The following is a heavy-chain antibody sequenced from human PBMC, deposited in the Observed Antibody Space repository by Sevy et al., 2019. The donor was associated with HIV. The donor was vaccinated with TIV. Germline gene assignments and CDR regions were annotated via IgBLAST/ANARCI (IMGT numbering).Heavy chain of an antibody. Sequence: GGSLRLSCAASGFSLSTYWMHWVRQAPGKGLEWVANIKEDESEKYYVPSVKGRFTISRDKAKNSVYLQMNSLRPEDTAIYYCARGNSGSFDYWGQGTLVTVSS. CDR1: GFSLSTYW. CDR2: IKEDESEK. CDR3: ARGNSGSFDY. D-gene: IGHD3-22*01. V-gene: IGHV3-7*04. J-gene: IGHJ4*02.